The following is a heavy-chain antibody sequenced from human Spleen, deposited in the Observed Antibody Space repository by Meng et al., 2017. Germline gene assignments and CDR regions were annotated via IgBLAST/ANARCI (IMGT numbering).Heavy chain of an antibody. CDR2: INHRGNT. Sequence: QVHLQPWGAGLLKPSETLSLTCVVSGGSFSDYYWSWTRQPPGKGLEWIGEINHRGNTNYNSFLESRATISVDTSQNNLSLKLSSVTAADSAVYYCARGPTTMAHDFDYWGQGTLVTAS. CDR3: ARGPTTMAHDFDY. D-gene: IGHD4-11*01. V-gene: IGHV4-34*01. J-gene: IGHJ4*02. CDR1: GGSFSDYY.